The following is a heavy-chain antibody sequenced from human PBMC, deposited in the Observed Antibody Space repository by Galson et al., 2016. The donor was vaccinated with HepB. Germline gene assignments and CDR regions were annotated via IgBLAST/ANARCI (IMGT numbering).Heavy chain of an antibody. D-gene: IGHD2-2*01. V-gene: IGHV4-4*02. CDR3: TRVEGGCSRTSCVFGP. J-gene: IGHJ5*02. CDR1: GGSISSSNW. CDR2: MYHTGTT. Sequence: SETLSLTCAVSGGSISSSNWWTWVRQAPGKGLEWIGEMYHTGTTNYNPSLKSRVAISVDKSNNQFSLRLTSVTAADTAVYYCTRVEGGCSRTSCVFGPWGQGTLVTVSS.